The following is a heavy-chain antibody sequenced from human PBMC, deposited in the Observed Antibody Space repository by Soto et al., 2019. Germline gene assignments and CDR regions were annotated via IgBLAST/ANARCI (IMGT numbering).Heavy chain of an antibody. CDR1: GYTFTSYS. J-gene: IGHJ5*02. V-gene: IGHV1-3*01. Sequence: ASVKVSCKASGYTFTSYSMHWVRQAPGQRLEWMGWINAGNGNTKYSQKFQGRVTITRDTSASTAYMELSSLRSEDTAVYYCARGGGWYVWFDPWGQGTLVTVSS. D-gene: IGHD6-19*01. CDR2: INAGNGNT. CDR3: ARGGGWYVWFDP.